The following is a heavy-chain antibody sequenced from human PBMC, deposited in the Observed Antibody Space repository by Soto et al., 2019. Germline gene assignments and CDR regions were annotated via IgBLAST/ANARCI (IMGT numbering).Heavy chain of an antibody. V-gene: IGHV1-69*08. D-gene: IGHD1-1*01. CDR3: ARDPSKEKMATTNHVRDY. J-gene: IGHJ4*02. CDR2: IIPILGIA. Sequence: QVQLVQSGAEVKKPGSSVKVSCKASGGTFSSYTISWVRQAPGQGLEWMGRIIPILGIANYAQKFQGRVTITADKSTSTAYMELSSLRSEDTAVYYSARDPSKEKMATTNHVRDYWGQGTLVTVSS. CDR1: GGTFSSYT.